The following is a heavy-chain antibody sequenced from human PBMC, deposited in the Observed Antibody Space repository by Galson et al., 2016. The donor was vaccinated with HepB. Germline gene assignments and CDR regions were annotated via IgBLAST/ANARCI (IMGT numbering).Heavy chain of an antibody. CDR1: GFTFSSYS. Sequence: SLRLSCAASGFTFSSYSMNWARQAPGKGLEWVSYISTGSNTIYYADSVRGRFTVPRDNAKNSLYLQMISLRADDTAGYSCGRDLRADCGGDCPADYWGQGILVAVSS. J-gene: IGHJ4*02. V-gene: IGHV3-48*01. D-gene: IGHD2-21*01. CDR2: ISTGSNTI. CDR3: GRDLRADCGGDCPADY.